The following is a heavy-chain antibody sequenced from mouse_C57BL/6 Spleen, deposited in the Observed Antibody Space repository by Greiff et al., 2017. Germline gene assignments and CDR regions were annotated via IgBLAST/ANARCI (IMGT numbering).Heavy chain of an antibody. V-gene: IGHV1-82*01. D-gene: IGHD1-1*01. CDR1: GYAFSSSW. CDR2: IYPGDGDT. CDR3: ARGAYYKGSSYWYLDV. J-gene: IGHJ1*03. Sequence: VQLQQSGPELVKPGASVKISCTASGYAFSSSWMNWVQQRPGKGLEWIGRIYPGDGDTNYTGKFKGKVTLAADKTASTAYMQLSSLTSEDSAVYYCARGAYYKGSSYWYLDVWGTGTTVTVSS.